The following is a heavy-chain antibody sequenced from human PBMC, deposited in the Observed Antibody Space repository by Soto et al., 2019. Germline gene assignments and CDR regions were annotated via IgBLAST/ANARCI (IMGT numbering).Heavy chain of an antibody. V-gene: IGHV5-51*01. J-gene: IGHJ4*02. D-gene: IGHD2-15*01. CDR2: IYPGDHET. Sequence: GESLKISCQSSGYTFSHFWLGWVRQLPGQGLEWMGIIYPGDHETRYSPSFLGKITTSAETSINTAYLQWSSLEAADSAFYYCARSAGGSPYFDFWGQGALLTVSS. CDR3: ARSAGGSPYFDF. CDR1: GYTFSHFW.